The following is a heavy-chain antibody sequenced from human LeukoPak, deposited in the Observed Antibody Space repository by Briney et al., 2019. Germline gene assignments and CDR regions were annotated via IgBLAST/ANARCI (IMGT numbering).Heavy chain of an antibody. CDR2: IKQDGSEK. V-gene: IGHV3-7*01. CDR3: ARCDYDILTGYYDY. Sequence: GGSLRLSCAASGFTFSSYWMSWVRQAPGKGLEWVANIKQDGSEKYYVDSVKGRFTISRDNAKNSLYLQMNSLRAEDTAVYYCARCDYDILTGYYDYWGQGTLVTVSS. J-gene: IGHJ4*02. CDR1: GFTFSSYW. D-gene: IGHD3-9*01.